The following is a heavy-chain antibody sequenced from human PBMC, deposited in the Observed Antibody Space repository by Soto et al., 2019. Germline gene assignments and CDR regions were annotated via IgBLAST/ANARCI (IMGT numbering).Heavy chain of an antibody. V-gene: IGHV3-74*01. CDR2: INSDGSST. CDR3: ARAPLPYCDGDCLGGWFDP. D-gene: IGHD2-21*02. Sequence: EVQLVESGGGLVQPGGSLRLSCAASGFTFSSYWMHWVRQAPGKGLVWVSRINSDGSSTSYADSVKGRFTISRDNAKNTLYLQMNSLRAEDTAVYYCARAPLPYCDGDCLGGWFDPWGQGTLVTVSS. CDR1: GFTFSSYW. J-gene: IGHJ5*02.